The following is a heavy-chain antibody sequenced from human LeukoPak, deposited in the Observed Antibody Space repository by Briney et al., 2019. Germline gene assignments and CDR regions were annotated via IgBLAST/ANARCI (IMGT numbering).Heavy chain of an antibody. J-gene: IGHJ4*02. D-gene: IGHD1-26*01. CDR3: ARDFYVVGATTFDY. CDR1: GFTFSSYA. CDR2: ISYDGSNK. V-gene: IGHV3-30-3*01. Sequence: GGSLRLSCAASGFTFSSYAMHWVRQAPDKGLEWVAVISYDGSNKYYADSVKGRFTISRDNSKNTLYLQMNSLRAEDTAVYYCARDFYVVGATTFDYWGQGTLVTVSS.